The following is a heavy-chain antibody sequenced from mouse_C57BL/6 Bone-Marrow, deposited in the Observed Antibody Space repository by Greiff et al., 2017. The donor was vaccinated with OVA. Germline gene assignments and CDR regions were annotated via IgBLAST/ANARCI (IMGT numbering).Heavy chain of an antibody. V-gene: IGHV2-5*01. CDR1: GFSLTSYG. Sequence: QVQLQQSGPGLVQPSQSLSITCTVSGFSLTSYGVHWVRQSPGKGLEWLGVIWRGGSTDYNAAFMSRLSITKDNSKSQVFFKMNSLQADDTAIYYCAKNRKGNYYYYFDYWGQGTTLTVSS. D-gene: IGHD1-1*01. J-gene: IGHJ2*01. CDR2: IWRGGST. CDR3: AKNRKGNYYYYFDY.